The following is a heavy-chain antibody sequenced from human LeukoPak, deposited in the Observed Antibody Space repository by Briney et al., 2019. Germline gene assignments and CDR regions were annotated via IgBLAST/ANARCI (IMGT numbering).Heavy chain of an antibody. Sequence: SETLSLTCAVYGGSFSGYYWSWIRQPPGKGLEWIGEINHSGSTNYNPSLKSRVTISVDTSKNQFSLKLSSVTAADTAVYYCARCLYSSSWPVDYWGQGTLVTVSS. CDR3: ARCLYSSSWPVDY. J-gene: IGHJ4*02. CDR1: GGSFSGYY. V-gene: IGHV4-34*01. D-gene: IGHD6-13*01. CDR2: INHSGST.